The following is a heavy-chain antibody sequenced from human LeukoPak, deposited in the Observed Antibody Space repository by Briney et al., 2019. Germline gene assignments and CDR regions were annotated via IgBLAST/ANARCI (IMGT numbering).Heavy chain of an antibody. CDR3: ARAPPSRDWFDP. Sequence: DPSETLSLTCTVSGGSISSGGYYWSWIRQLPGKGLEWIGYIYYSGSTYYNPSLKSRVTISVDTSKNQFSLKLSSVTAADTAVYYCARAPPSRDWFDPWGQGTLVTVSS. V-gene: IGHV4-31*03. J-gene: IGHJ5*02. CDR1: GGSISSGGYY. CDR2: IYYSGST.